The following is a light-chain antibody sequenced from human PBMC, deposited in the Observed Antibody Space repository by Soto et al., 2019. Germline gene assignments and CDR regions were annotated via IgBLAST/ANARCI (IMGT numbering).Light chain of an antibody. CDR3: QQYAKSPEWT. Sequence: EVVLTQSPGTLSLSPGERATLSCRASQSVINNYLAWYQQKPGQAPRLLIYGASSRATGIPVRFSGSGSGTDSTLTISRLEPEDFAVYYCQQYAKSPEWTFGQGTKVEIK. CDR2: GAS. V-gene: IGKV3-20*01. CDR1: QSVINNY. J-gene: IGKJ1*01.